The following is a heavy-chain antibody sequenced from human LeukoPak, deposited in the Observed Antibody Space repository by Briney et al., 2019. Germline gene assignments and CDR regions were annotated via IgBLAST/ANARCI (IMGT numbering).Heavy chain of an antibody. Sequence: SETLSLTCTVSGDSISSGDYYWSWIRQPAGKGLEWIGRISSSGSTNYNPSLKSRVTISVDTSKNQFSLKLSSVTAADTAVYYCARDTALFRAYDIWGQGTLVTVSS. CDR1: GDSISSGDYY. V-gene: IGHV4-61*02. CDR2: ISSSGST. J-gene: IGHJ3*02. CDR3: ARDTALFRAYDI.